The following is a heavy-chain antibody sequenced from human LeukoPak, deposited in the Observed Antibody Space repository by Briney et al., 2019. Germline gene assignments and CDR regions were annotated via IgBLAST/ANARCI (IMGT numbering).Heavy chain of an antibody. CDR2: ISSSSSYI. D-gene: IGHD3-22*01. CDR3: ARDSGDDSSGYYYDGMDY. CDR1: GFTFSSYS. V-gene: IGHV3-21*01. Sequence: GGSLRLSCAASGFTFSSYSMNWVRQAPGKGLEWVSSISSSSSYIYYADSVKGRFTISRDNAKNSLYLQMNSLRAEDTAVYYCARDSGDDSSGYYYDGMDYWGQGTLVTVSS. J-gene: IGHJ4*02.